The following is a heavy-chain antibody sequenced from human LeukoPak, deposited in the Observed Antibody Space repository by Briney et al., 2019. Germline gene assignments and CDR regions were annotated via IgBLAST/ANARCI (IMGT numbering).Heavy chain of an antibody. J-gene: IGHJ4*02. CDR3: AINYYDSSGYSY. Sequence: ASVKVSCKASGYTFTGYYMHWVRQAPGQGLEWMGIINPSGGSTSYAQKFQGRVTMTRDMSTSTVYMELSSLRSEDTAVYYCAINYYDSSGYSYWGQGTLVTVSS. D-gene: IGHD3-22*01. CDR1: GYTFTGYY. CDR2: INPSGGST. V-gene: IGHV1-46*01.